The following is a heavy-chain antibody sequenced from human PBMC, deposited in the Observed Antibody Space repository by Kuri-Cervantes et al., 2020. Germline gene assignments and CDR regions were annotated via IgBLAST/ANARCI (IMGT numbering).Heavy chain of an antibody. CDR1: GFTFNDYY. V-gene: IGHV3-66*01. Sequence: GESLKISCAASGFTFNDYYMSWVRQAPGKGLEWVSVIYSDGATYYADSVKGRFTVSRDTSTNTLYLQMNSLRAEDTAVYYCARDRGGMTMVRGGIFGGQGTLVTVSS. CDR3: ARDRGGMTMVRGGIF. J-gene: IGHJ4*02. D-gene: IGHD3-10*01. CDR2: IYSDGAT.